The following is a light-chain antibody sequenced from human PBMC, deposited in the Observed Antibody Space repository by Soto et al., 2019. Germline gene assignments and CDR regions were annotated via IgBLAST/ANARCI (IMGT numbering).Light chain of an antibody. V-gene: IGKV1-9*01. CDR3: QQANSFPLT. CDR2: AAT. J-gene: IGKJ4*01. CDR1: QGVSSS. Sequence: IQLTQSPPSLSASVGDRVTITCRASQGVSSSLAWYHQQPGKAPKLLIYAATTLQSGVPSRFSGSGSGTDFTLTISSLQPEDFATYYCQQANSFPLTFGGGTKVDIK.